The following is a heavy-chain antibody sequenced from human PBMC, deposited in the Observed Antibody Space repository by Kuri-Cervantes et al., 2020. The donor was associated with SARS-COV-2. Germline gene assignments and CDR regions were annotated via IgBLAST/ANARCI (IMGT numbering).Heavy chain of an antibody. J-gene: IGHJ4*02. V-gene: IGHV4-30-2*01. CDR1: GGSISSGNFY. Sequence: SQTLSLTCAVSGGSISSGNFYWSWIRQPPGKGLEWIGYISQSGNTYYNPSPKSRVTISVDTSKNQFSLKLSSVTAADTAVYYCVENDYYDSSGYSHFDYWGQGTLVTVSS. CDR2: ISQSGNT. CDR3: VENDYYDSSGYSHFDY. D-gene: IGHD3-22*01.